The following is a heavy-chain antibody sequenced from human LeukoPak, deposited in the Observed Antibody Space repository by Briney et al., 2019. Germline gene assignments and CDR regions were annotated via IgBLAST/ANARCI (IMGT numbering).Heavy chain of an antibody. V-gene: IGHV3-23*01. CDR1: GFTFSSYA. D-gene: IGHD6-6*01. CDR2: ISGSGDNT. J-gene: IGHJ4*02. Sequence: GGSLRLSCAASGFTFSSYAMSWVRQVPGKGLEWVSVISGSGDNTYYADSVKGRFTISRDNSKNMLYLQMNSLRAEDTAVYYCAKWKYSNSGIEDYWGQGTLVTVSS. CDR3: AKWKYSNSGIEDY.